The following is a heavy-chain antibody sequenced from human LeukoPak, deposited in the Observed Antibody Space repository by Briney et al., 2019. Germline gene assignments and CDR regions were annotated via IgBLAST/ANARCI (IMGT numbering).Heavy chain of an antibody. CDR1: GGSISSSSYY. D-gene: IGHD1-26*01. Sequence: SEALSLTCTVSGGSISSSSYYWGWIRQPPGKGLEWIGSIYYSGSTNYNPSLKSRVTISVDTSKNQFSLKLSSVTAADTAVYYCARGTILAGVGATTSWGQGTLVTVSS. V-gene: IGHV4-39*07. J-gene: IGHJ4*02. CDR3: ARGTILAGVGATTS. CDR2: IYYSGST.